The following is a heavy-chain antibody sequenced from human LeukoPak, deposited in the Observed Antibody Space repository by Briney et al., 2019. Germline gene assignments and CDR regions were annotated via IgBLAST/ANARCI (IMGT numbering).Heavy chain of an antibody. CDR2: IYSGGST. CDR3: ARGGAIFLNWFDP. J-gene: IGHJ5*02. D-gene: IGHD3-3*02. Sequence: GGSLRLSCAASGFTVSSNYMSWVRQAPGKGLEWVSVIYSGGSTYYADSAKGRFTISRDNSKNTLYLQMNSLRAEDTAVYYCARGGAIFLNWFDPWGQGALVTVSS. V-gene: IGHV3-53*01. CDR1: GFTVSSNY.